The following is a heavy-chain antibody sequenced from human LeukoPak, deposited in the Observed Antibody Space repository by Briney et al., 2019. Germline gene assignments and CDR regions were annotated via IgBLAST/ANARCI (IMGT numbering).Heavy chain of an antibody. CDR1: GGSISSGGYY. CDR3: VRDTRMSSGYHYLDY. V-gene: IGHV4-30-4*08. CDR2: IYYTGST. D-gene: IGHD3-22*01. Sequence: SETLSLTCTVSGGSISSGGYYWSWIRQHPGKGLEWIGYIYYTGSTYSNPSLKSRVTISVDTPKNQFSLKLSSVTAADTAVYYCVRDTRMSSGYHYLDYWGQGTLVTVSS. J-gene: IGHJ4*02.